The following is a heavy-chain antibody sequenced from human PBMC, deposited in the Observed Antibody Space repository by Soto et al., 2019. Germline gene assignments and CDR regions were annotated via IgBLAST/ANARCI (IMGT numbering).Heavy chain of an antibody. CDR1: GGSISSGDYY. V-gene: IGHV4-30-4*01. CDR2: IYHSGST. J-gene: IGHJ5*02. CDR3: ARERPDGARLDP. D-gene: IGHD6-6*01. Sequence: QVQLQESGPGLVKPSQTLSLTCTVSGGSISSGDYYWSWIRQPPGKGLEWIGYIYHSGSTYYNPSLKRRVTITVTTSTNQFSLKLSSVTAADTAVYYCARERPDGARLDPWGQGTLVTVSS.